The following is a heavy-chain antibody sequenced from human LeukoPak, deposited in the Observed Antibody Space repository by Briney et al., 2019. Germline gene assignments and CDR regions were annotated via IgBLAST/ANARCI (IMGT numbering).Heavy chain of an antibody. V-gene: IGHV4-38-2*02. J-gene: IGHJ4*02. Sequence: SETLSLTCTVSGYSISTSYYWGWIRQPPGKGLEWIGSIYHSGSTYYNPSLKSRVTISVDTSKNQFSLKLSSVTAVDTAVYYCARHREYYGSGSPTYYFDYWGQGTLVTVSS. CDR3: ARHREYYGSGSPTYYFDY. CDR1: GYSISTSYY. D-gene: IGHD3-10*01. CDR2: IYHSGST.